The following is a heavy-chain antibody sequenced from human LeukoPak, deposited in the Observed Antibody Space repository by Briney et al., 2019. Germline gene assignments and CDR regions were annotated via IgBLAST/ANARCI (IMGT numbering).Heavy chain of an antibody. CDR1: GGSISSSDYY. CDR2: IYYSGST. J-gene: IGHJ3*02. CDR3: AREGAKRWLQFAAFDI. V-gene: IGHV4-39*02. D-gene: IGHD5-24*01. Sequence: SETLSLTCTVSGGSISSSDYYWGWIRQPPGKGLEYIGIIYYSGSTYYNPSLKSRVTISVDTSKNQFSLKLSSVTAADTAVYYCAREGAKRWLQFAAFDIWGQGTMVTVSS.